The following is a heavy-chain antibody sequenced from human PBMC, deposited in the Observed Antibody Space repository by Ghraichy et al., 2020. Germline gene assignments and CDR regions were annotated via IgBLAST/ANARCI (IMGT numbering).Heavy chain of an antibody. V-gene: IGHV4-4*02. CDR3: ARESLTGYSLDY. Sequence: SETLSLTCAVSGGSISSNKWWSWVRQPPGKGLEWIGEIYHSGSTNYNPSLKSRITISVDKSKNQFSLKLSSVTAADTAMYYCARESLTGYSLDYWGQGTLVTVSS. CDR1: GGSISSNKW. CDR2: IYHSGST. J-gene: IGHJ4*02. D-gene: IGHD3-9*01.